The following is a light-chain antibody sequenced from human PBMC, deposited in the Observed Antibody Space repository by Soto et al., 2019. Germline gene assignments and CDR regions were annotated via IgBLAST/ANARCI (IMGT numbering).Light chain of an antibody. J-gene: IGKJ1*01. Sequence: DIQMTRSPSILSASVGDRVTITCRASQSISTWLAWFQQIPGKAPNLLIYKASNLQSGVPSRFSGSGSGTDFPLTITSLQPDDFATYYCQQYHSYPWTFGQGTRVDVK. V-gene: IGKV1-5*03. CDR3: QQYHSYPWT. CDR1: QSISTW. CDR2: KAS.